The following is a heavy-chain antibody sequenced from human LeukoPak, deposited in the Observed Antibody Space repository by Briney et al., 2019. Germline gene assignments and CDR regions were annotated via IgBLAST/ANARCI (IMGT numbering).Heavy chain of an antibody. CDR3: ASARNDYGWYFDY. Sequence: SETLSLTCTVSGGSISSYYWSWIRQPPGKGLEWIGYMYYSGSTNYNPSLKSRVTISVDTSKNQFSLKLSSVTAADTAVYYCASARNDYGWYFDYWGQGALVTVSS. J-gene: IGHJ4*02. D-gene: IGHD4-17*01. V-gene: IGHV4-59*13. CDR1: GGSISSYY. CDR2: MYYSGST.